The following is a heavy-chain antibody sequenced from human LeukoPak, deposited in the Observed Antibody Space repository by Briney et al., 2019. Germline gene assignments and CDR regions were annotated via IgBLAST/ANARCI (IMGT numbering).Heavy chain of an antibody. CDR1: GGSISSGDYY. J-gene: IGHJ5*02. V-gene: IGHV4-30-4*08. Sequence: SETLPLTCTVSGGSISSGDYYWSWIRQPPGKGLEWIGYIYYSGSTYYNPSLKSRVTISVDTSKNQFSLKLSSVTAADTAVYYCARGDGYGSGLLSWGQGTLVTVSS. D-gene: IGHD3-10*01. CDR2: IYYSGST. CDR3: ARGDGYGSGLLS.